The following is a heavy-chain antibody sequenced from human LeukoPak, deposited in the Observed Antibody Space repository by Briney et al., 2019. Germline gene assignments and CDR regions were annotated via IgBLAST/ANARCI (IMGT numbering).Heavy chain of an antibody. J-gene: IGHJ6*03. CDR2: IYYSGST. V-gene: IGHV4-59*01. D-gene: IGHD6-13*01. CDR1: GGSISSYY. CDR3: ARVSSSWFPGYYYYMDV. Sequence: SETLSLTCTVSGGSISSYYWSWIRQPPGKGLEWIGYIYYSGSTNYNPSLKSRVTISVDTSKNQFSLKLSSVTAADTAVYYCARVSSSWFPGYYYYMDVWGKGTTVTVSS.